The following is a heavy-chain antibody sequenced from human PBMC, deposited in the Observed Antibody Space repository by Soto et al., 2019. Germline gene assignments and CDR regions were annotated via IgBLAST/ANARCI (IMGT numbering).Heavy chain of an antibody. Sequence: GGSLRLSCTASGFTFGDYAMSWVRQAPGKGLEWVGFIRSKAYGGTTEYAASVKGRFTISRDDSKSIAYLQMNSLKTEDTAVYYCTRDMDGIHTLDYWGQGTLVTVSS. CDR3: TRDMDGIHTLDY. J-gene: IGHJ4*02. D-gene: IGHD3-10*01. CDR2: IRSKAYGGTT. V-gene: IGHV3-49*04. CDR1: GFTFGDYA.